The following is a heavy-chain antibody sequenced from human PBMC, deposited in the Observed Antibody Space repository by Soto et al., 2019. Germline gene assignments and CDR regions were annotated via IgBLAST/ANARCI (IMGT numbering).Heavy chain of an antibody. Sequence: EVQLLESGGGLVQPGGSLRLSCAASEFTFSNYAMSWVRQAPGKGLDWVSCISGRGSSTYYADSVKGRFAISRDNSKNILYLQLNSLRAEETALYFCAKERGAYCASFNDHWGQGTLVTVS. CDR3: AKERGAYCASFNDH. CDR2: ISGRGSST. CDR1: EFTFSNYA. D-gene: IGHD2-15*01. V-gene: IGHV3-23*01. J-gene: IGHJ4*02.